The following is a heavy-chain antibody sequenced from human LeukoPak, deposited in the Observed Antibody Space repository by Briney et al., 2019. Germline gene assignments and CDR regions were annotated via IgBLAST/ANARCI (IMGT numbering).Heavy chain of an antibody. CDR2: IKQDGSEK. V-gene: IGHV3-7*05. Sequence: GGSLRLSCAASGFTFSSYWMSWVRQAPGKGLEWLANIKQDGSEKYYVDSVKGRFAISRDNAKNSLYLQMNSLRAEDTAVYYCARDWSAGHDAFDIWGQGTMVTVSS. CDR1: GFTFSSYW. D-gene: IGHD2-15*01. J-gene: IGHJ3*02. CDR3: ARDWSAGHDAFDI.